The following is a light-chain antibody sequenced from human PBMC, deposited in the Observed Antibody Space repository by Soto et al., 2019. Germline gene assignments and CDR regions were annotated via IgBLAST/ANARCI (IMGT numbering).Light chain of an antibody. CDR1: SSDFGGYNY. Sequence: QSVLTQPASVSGSPGQWFTISCTGTSSDFGGYNYVSWYQQHPGKAPKLMIYEVSNRPSGVSNRFSGSKSGNTASLTISGLQAEDEADYYCSSYTSSSTRVFGTGTKLTVL. J-gene: IGLJ1*01. CDR3: SSYTSSSTRV. V-gene: IGLV2-14*01. CDR2: EVS.